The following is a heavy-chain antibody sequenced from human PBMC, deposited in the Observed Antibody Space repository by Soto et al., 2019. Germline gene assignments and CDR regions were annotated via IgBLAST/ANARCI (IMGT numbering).Heavy chain of an antibody. D-gene: IGHD3-22*01. CDR3: ARDRHGSGYGFDY. J-gene: IGHJ4*02. CDR1: GGSISSGGYS. V-gene: IGHV4-30-2*01. Sequence: PSETLSLTCAVSGGSISSGGYSWSWIRQPPGKGLEWIGYIYHSGSTYYNPSLKSRVTISVDRSKNQFSLKLNSVTAADTAVYYCARDRHGSGYGFDYWGQGTLVTVSS. CDR2: IYHSGST.